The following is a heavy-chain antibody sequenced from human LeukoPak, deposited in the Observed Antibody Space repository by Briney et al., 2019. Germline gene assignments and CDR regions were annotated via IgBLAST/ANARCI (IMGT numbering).Heavy chain of an antibody. CDR3: AKSKYDCGDHSASFDY. CDR2: ISWNSGSI. CDR1: GFTFDDYA. Sequence: GGSLRLSCAASGFTFDDYAMHWVRPAPGKGLEWVSGISWNSGSIGYADSVKGRFTISRDNAKNSLYLQMNSLRAEDTALYYCAKSKYDCGDHSASFDYWGQGILFTVSS. D-gene: IGHD4-17*01. J-gene: IGHJ4*02. V-gene: IGHV3-9*01.